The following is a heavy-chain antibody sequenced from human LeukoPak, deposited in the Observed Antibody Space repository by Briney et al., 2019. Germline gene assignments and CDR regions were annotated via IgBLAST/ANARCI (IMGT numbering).Heavy chain of an antibody. CDR2: INPNSGGT. CDR1: GEKGNSED. J-gene: IGHJ4*02. D-gene: IGHD2/OR15-2a*01. V-gene: IGHV1-2*02. Sequence: MGSWWNTGEKGNSEDLGGGRHTQEKGIEWMGWINPNSGGTNYAQKFQGRVTMTRDTSISTAYMELSRLRSDDTAVYYCATHRSVLLLSDWGQGTLVTVSS. CDR3: ATHRSVLLLSD.